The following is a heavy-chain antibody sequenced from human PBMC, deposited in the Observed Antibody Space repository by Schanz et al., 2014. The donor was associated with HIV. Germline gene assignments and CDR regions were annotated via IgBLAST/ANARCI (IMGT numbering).Heavy chain of an antibody. V-gene: IGHV4-34*01. J-gene: IGHJ4*02. D-gene: IGHD4-17*01. CDR2: ISTTGTT. CDR3: ASALIIATGELFES. CDR1: NGSFGAYH. Sequence: QVQLQQWGTGLLKPSETLSLICAVYNGSFGAYHWSWIRQPPGKGLEWIGDISTTGTTNYNPSLRSRVTISIDTSKNHFSLKLISVTAADTSLYYCASALIIATGELFESWGQGTLVTVSS.